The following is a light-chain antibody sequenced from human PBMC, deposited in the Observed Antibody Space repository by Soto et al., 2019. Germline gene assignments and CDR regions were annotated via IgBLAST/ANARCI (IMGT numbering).Light chain of an antibody. V-gene: IGLV2-14*03. CDR3: ASYTTSTPDV. CDR2: DVS. J-gene: IGLJ1*01. CDR1: SSDVGGYNY. Sequence: QSALTQPASVSGSPGQSITISCTGTSSDVGGYNYVSWYQHHPGKAPKLVIYDVSNRPSGVSDRFSGSKSGNTASLTISGLQDEDEADYYCASYTTSTPDVFGPGTKVTVL.